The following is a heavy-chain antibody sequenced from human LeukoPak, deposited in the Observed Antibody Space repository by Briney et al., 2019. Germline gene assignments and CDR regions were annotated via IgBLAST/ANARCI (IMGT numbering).Heavy chain of an antibody. CDR3: ARDIVATSGDAFDI. V-gene: IGHV3-48*01. CDR2: ISSSSSTI. CDR1: GFTFSSYS. Sequence: GGSLRLSCAASGFTFSSYSMNWVRQAPGKGLEWVSYISSSSSTIYYADSVEGRFTISRDNAKNSLYLQMNSLRAEDTAVYYCARDIVATSGDAFDIWGQGTMVTVSS. D-gene: IGHD5-12*01. J-gene: IGHJ3*02.